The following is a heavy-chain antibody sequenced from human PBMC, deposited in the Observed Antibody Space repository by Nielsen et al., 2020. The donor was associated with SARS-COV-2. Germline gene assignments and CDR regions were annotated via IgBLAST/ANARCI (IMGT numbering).Heavy chain of an antibody. V-gene: IGHV4-59*12. Sequence: SETLSLTCTVSGGSISSYYWSWIRQPPGKGLEWIGYIYYSGSTYYNPSLKSRVTISVDTSKNQFSLKLSSVTAADTAVYYCARGGGIVVVPAAIRYYYYYGMDVWGQGTTVTVSS. CDR2: IYYSGST. CDR1: GGSISSYY. CDR3: ARGGGIVVVPAAIRYYYYYGMDV. D-gene: IGHD2-2*01. J-gene: IGHJ6*02.